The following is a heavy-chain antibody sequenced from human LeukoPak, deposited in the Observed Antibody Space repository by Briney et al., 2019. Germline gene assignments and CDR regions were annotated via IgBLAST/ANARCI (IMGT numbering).Heavy chain of an antibody. CDR1: GFTFSSYG. CDR2: ISSSSSTI. Sequence: GGSLRLSCAASGFTFSSYGMTWVRQAPGKGLEWVSYISSSSSTIYYADSVKGRFTISRDNAMNTLYLQMNSLRAEDSALYYCTRDMQGSRLYLVGSQNDWGQGTLVTVSS. V-gene: IGHV3-48*04. CDR3: TRDMQGSRLYLVGSQND. J-gene: IGHJ4*02. D-gene: IGHD1-26*01.